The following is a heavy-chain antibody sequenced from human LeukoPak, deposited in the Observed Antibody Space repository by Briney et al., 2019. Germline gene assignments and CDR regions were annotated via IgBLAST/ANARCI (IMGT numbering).Heavy chain of an antibody. CDR1: GGSISSSSFF. D-gene: IGHD2-2*01. V-gene: IGHV4-39*01. CDR2: VSYSGTT. J-gene: IGHJ4*02. Sequence: SETLSLTCTVSGGSISSSSFFWAWIRQPPGKGLEWIGTVSYSGTTYYSPSLKSRVTISVDTSKNQFSLRLTSVTAADTALYYCSKLTCSRSFFPLDYWGQGTLVTVSS. CDR3: SKLTCSRSFFPLDY.